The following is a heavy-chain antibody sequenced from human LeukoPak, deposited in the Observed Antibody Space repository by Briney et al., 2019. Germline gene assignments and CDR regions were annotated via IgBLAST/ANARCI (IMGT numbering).Heavy chain of an antibody. CDR2: INPSGGST. Sequence: GASVKVSCKASGYTFTSYGISWVRQAPGQGLEWMGIINPSGGSTSYAQKFQGRVTMTRDTSTSTVYMELSSLRSEDTAVYYCARVPTYYDSSGYYSTDAFDIWGQGTMVTVSS. CDR1: GYTFTSYG. CDR3: ARVPTYYDSSGYYSTDAFDI. J-gene: IGHJ3*02. V-gene: IGHV1-46*01. D-gene: IGHD3-22*01.